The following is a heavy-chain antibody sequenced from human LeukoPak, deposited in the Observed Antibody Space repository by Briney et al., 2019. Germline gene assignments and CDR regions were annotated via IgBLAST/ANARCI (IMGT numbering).Heavy chain of an antibody. V-gene: IGHV3-30-3*02. Sequence: GGSLRLSCAASGFTFSSYAMHWVRQAPGKGLEWVAVISYDGSNNYYADSVKGRFTISRDNSKNTLYLQMNSLRAEDTAVYYCAKLGCSSTSCQDAFDIWGQGTMVTVSS. CDR2: ISYDGSNN. D-gene: IGHD2-2*01. CDR1: GFTFSSYA. CDR3: AKLGCSSTSCQDAFDI. J-gene: IGHJ3*02.